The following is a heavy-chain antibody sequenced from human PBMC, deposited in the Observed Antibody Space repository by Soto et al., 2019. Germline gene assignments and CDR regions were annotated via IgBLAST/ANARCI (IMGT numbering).Heavy chain of an antibody. J-gene: IGHJ4*02. CDR1: GGAFIGYY. Sequence: PSETLSLTCAVYGGAFIGYYCIFIRQPPGKGLEWIVEINHSGSTNYNPSLKSRVTISVDTSKNQFSLKLSSVTAADTAVYYCARSSIAARPVDYWGQGTLVTVSS. V-gene: IGHV4-34*01. D-gene: IGHD6-6*01. CDR2: INHSGST. CDR3: ARSSIAARPVDY.